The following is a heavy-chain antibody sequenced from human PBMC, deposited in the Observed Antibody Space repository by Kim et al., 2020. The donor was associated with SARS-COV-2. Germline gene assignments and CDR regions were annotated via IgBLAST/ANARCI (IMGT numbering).Heavy chain of an antibody. CDR1: GFTFSSYW. V-gene: IGHV3-74*01. CDR3: ARVHYYGLVNAFDI. D-gene: IGHD3-10*01. J-gene: IGHJ3*02. CDR2: INSDGSST. Sequence: GGSLRLSCAASGFTFSSYWMHWVRQAPGKGLVWVSRINSDGSSTSYADSVKGRFTISRDNAKNTLYLQMNSLRAEDTAVYYCARVHYYGLVNAFDIWGQGTMVTVSS.